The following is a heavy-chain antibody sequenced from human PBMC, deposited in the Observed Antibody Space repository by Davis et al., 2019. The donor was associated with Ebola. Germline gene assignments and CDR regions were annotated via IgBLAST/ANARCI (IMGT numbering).Heavy chain of an antibody. CDR3: ARRSYGNYVDY. Sequence: GESLKISCKGSGYSFNTFWIGWVRQMPGKGLEWMGIIYPGDSDARYGPSFQGQVTMSVDKSISTAYLQWRSLKASDTAMYYCARRSYGNYVDYWGPGTLVTVSS. D-gene: IGHD1-26*01. V-gene: IGHV5-51*01. J-gene: IGHJ4*02. CDR2: IYPGDSDA. CDR1: GYSFNTFW.